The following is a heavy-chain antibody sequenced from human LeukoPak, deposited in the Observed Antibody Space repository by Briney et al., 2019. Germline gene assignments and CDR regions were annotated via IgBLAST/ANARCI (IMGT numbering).Heavy chain of an antibody. CDR3: ARAIGGSSGSYYNY. CDR1: GFTFSSYA. Sequence: GGSLRLSCAASGFTFSSYAMSWVRQAPGKGLEWVSAISGSGDSTYYTNSVKGRFTISRDNSKNTLYLQMNSLRAEDTAVYYCARAIGGSSGSYYNYWGQGTLVTVSS. D-gene: IGHD1-26*01. J-gene: IGHJ4*02. CDR2: ISGSGDST. V-gene: IGHV3-23*01.